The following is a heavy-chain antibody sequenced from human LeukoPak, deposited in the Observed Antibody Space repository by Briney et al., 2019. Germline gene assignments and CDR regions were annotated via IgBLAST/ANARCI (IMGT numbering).Heavy chain of an antibody. Sequence: PSETLSLTCTVSGGSIGSYYWSWIRQPAGKGLEWIGRIYTTGSTNYNPSLKSRVTISVDKSKNQFSLKLSSVTAADTAVYYCAREKEYANFDYWGQGTLVTVSS. CDR1: GGSIGSYY. CDR2: IYTTGST. J-gene: IGHJ4*02. V-gene: IGHV4-4*07. D-gene: IGHD2-8*01. CDR3: AREKEYANFDY.